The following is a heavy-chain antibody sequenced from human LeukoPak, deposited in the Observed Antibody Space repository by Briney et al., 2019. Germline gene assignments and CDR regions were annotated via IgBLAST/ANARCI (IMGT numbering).Heavy chain of an antibody. V-gene: IGHV4-30-4*08. CDR2: IYYSGST. Sequence: SQTLSLTCTVSGGSISSGGYYWSWIRQHPGKGLEWIGYIYYSGSTNYNASLKSRVTISVDTSRSQFSLKLSSVTAADTAVYYCARHSSILAFDIWGRGTMVTVSS. CDR3: ARHSSILAFDI. D-gene: IGHD6-13*01. J-gene: IGHJ3*02. CDR1: GGSISSGGYY.